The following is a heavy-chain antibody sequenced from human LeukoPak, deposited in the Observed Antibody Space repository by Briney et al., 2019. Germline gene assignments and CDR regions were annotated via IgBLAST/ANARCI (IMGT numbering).Heavy chain of an antibody. D-gene: IGHD3-22*01. J-gene: IGHJ5*02. Sequence: GGSLRLSCAASGFTFNTYGMSWVRQAPGKGLEWVSYISSSSSTIYYADSVKGRFTISRDNAKNSLYLQLNSLRAEDTAVYYCARVLHKRNYDSSDYYGSWGQGTLVTVSS. CDR3: ARVLHKRNYDSSDYYGS. V-gene: IGHV3-48*01. CDR1: GFTFNTYG. CDR2: ISSSSSTI.